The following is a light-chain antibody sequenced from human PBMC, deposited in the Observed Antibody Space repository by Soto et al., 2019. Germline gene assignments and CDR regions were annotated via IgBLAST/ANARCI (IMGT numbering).Light chain of an antibody. Sequence: DIVMTQSPDSLAVSLGERATINCKSSQSVLHSSHNKNYLAWYQQKPGQPPKLLIYCASTRKSGVPDRFSGSGSGTDFTLTISSLQAEDVAVYYCQHYYTTPRTFGQGTKVEIK. CDR3: QHYYTTPRT. J-gene: IGKJ1*01. V-gene: IGKV4-1*01. CDR2: CAS. CDR1: QSVLHSSHNKNY.